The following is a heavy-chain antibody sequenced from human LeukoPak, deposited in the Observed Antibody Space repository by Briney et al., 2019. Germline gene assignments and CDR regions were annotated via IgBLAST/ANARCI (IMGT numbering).Heavy chain of an antibody. CDR2: FDPEDGET. V-gene: IGHV1-24*01. CDR3: ATLVVAAAMAYYFDY. Sequence: GASVKVSCKVSGYTLTELSMHWVRQAPGKGLEWMGGFDPEDGETIYAQKFQGRVTMTEDTSTDTAYMELSSLISEDTAVYYCATLVVAAAMAYYFDYWGQGTLVTVSS. J-gene: IGHJ4*02. D-gene: IGHD2-2*01. CDR1: GYTLTELS.